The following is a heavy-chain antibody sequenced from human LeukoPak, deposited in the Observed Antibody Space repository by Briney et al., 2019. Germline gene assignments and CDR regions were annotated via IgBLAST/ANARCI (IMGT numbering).Heavy chain of an antibody. Sequence: SETLSLTCTVSGGSISIYYWNWIRQPAGKGLEWIGRIFTSGVTNYDPSLKSRVTMSVDTSKNQFSLNLSSVTAADTAVYYCARESSGNYYNPLGYMDVWGKGTTVTVSS. CDR1: GGSISIYY. CDR2: IFTSGVT. V-gene: IGHV4-4*07. D-gene: IGHD3-10*01. J-gene: IGHJ6*03. CDR3: ARESSGNYYNPLGYMDV.